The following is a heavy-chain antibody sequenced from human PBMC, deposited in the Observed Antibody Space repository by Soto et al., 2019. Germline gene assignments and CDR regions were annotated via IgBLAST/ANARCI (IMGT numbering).Heavy chain of an antibody. CDR2: INAGNGNT. J-gene: IGHJ6*02. CDR1: GYTFTSYA. Sequence: GASVKVSCKASGYTFTSYAMHWVRQAPGQRLEWMGCINAGNGNTEYSQKFQGRVTITADESTSTAYMELSSLRSEDTAVYYCARGASYYYGMDVWGQGTTVTVSS. V-gene: IGHV1-3*01. CDR3: ARGASYYYGMDV.